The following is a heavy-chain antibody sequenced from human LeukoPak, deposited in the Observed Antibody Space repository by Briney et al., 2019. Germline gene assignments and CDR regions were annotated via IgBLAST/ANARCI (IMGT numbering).Heavy chain of an antibody. J-gene: IGHJ3*02. V-gene: IGHV4-30-2*01. Sequence: SQTLSLTCAVSGGSISSGGYSWSWVRQPPGEGLEWVGYTYHSGSTYYNPSLQSRVTISLDRSKNQFSLKLSSMTAADTAVYYCASGNTGYDRDSFDIWGQGTMVTVSS. CDR1: GGSISSGGYS. CDR2: TYHSGST. D-gene: IGHD5-12*01. CDR3: ASGNTGYDRDSFDI.